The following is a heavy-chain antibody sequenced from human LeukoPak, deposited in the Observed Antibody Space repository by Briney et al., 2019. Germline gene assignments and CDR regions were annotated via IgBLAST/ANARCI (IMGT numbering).Heavy chain of an antibody. J-gene: IGHJ4*02. CDR3: ARWLTTVTTVDY. Sequence: SETLSLTCTVSGGSVSSGSYYWSWIRQPPGKGLEWIGYIYYSGSTNYNPSLKSRVTISVDTSKNQFSLKLGSVTAADTAVYYCARWLTTVTTVDYWGQGTLVTVSS. V-gene: IGHV4-61*01. CDR2: IYYSGST. CDR1: GGSVSSGSYY. D-gene: IGHD4-17*01.